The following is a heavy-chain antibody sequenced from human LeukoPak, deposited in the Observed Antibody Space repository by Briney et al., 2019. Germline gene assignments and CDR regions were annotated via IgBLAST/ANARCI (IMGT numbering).Heavy chain of an antibody. D-gene: IGHD3-16*01. CDR3: ARDPLGGYYFDY. J-gene: IGHJ4*02. Sequence: PGGSLRLSYAVSGFTFSRYSMNWVRQTPGKGLEWVAYFGSSSSYIYYADSVKGRFTISRDNAKNSLYLQMNNLRVEDTAVYYCARDPLGGYYFDYWGQGTLVTVSS. V-gene: IGHV3-21*01. CDR2: FGSSSSYI. CDR1: GFTFSRYS.